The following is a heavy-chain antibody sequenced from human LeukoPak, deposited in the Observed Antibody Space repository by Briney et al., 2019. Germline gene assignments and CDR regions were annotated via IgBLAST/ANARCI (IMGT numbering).Heavy chain of an antibody. CDR2: IYYSGST. CDR3: ARALVVPAAKFDP. CDR1: GGSISSYY. Sequence: SETLSLTCTVSGGSISSYYWSWIRQPPGKGLEWMGYIYYSGSTNYNPSLKSRVTISVDTSKNQFSLKLSSVTAADTAVYYCARALVVPAAKFDPWGQGTLVTVYS. J-gene: IGHJ5*02. V-gene: IGHV4-59*01. D-gene: IGHD2-2*01.